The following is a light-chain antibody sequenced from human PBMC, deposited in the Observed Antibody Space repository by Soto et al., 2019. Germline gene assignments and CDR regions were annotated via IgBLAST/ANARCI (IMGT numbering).Light chain of an antibody. CDR2: DVS. J-gene: IGKJ1*01. Sequence: EIVLTQSPGTLSLSPGERATLSCRSSHSVSSNYLARYQQKPGQAPRLLIYDVSSRATGIPDRFSGSGSGTDFTLTISRLEPVDFAVYSCQQYGISPTFGRGTKVEIK. CDR3: QQYGISPT. CDR1: HSVSSNY. V-gene: IGKV3-20*01.